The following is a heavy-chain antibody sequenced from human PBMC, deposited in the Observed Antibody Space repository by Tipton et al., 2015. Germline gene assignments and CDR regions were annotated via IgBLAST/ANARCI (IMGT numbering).Heavy chain of an antibody. Sequence: TLSLTCIVSGTYIGSPGYYWTWIRQHPGKGLEWIGYIHYSGSTNSNPSLKSRVTISIDTSENHFSLKMSSVTAADTAVYYCARVNEWEPRGDVWGQGTTVTVSS. D-gene: IGHD1-26*01. CDR3: ARVNEWEPRGDV. CDR2: IHYSGST. V-gene: IGHV4-61*03. CDR1: GTYIGSPGYY. J-gene: IGHJ6*02.